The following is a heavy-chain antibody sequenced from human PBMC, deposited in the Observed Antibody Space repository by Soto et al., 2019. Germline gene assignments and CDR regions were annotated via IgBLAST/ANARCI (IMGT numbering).Heavy chain of an antibody. CDR2: ISAYTEDP. CDR3: ARVIPGAEAWFDP. J-gene: IGHJ5*02. CDR1: GNTFTNFG. D-gene: IGHD2-2*01. Sequence: QGQLVQAGAEVKKPGASVKVSCTASGNTFTNFGVTWVRQAPGQGLEGMGWISAYTEDPNYAQKFQGRVTMTIDTSTSTAYLDLRSLTSADTAVYYCARVIPGAEAWFDPWGQGTLVTVSS. V-gene: IGHV1-18*01.